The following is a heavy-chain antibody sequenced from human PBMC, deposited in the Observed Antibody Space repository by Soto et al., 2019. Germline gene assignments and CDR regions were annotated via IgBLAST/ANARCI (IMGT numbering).Heavy chain of an antibody. Sequence: SXTLSLTCAISVYSVSSNSADWNWIIQSPSRGLEWLGRTYYRSKWYNDYAVSVKSRITINPDTSKNQFSLQLNSVTHEDTAVYYCARYLLELGWFEPWVHVTLVSVSS. J-gene: IGHJ5*02. CDR2: TYYRSKWYN. CDR1: VYSVSSNSAD. D-gene: IGHD1-7*01. V-gene: IGHV6-1*01. CDR3: ARYLLELGWFEP.